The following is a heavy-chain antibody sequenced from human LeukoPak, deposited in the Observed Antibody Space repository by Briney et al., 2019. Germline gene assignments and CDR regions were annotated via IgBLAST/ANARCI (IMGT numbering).Heavy chain of an antibody. J-gene: IGHJ4*02. V-gene: IGHV1-18*01. CDR2: ISAYNGNT. Sequence: ASVKVSCKASGYTFTTYGITWVRQAPGQGLEWMGWISAYNGNTNYAQKLQGRVTMTTETSTSTAYMELRSLTSDDTAVYSCARRGTTVTIDYWGQGTLVTVSS. CDR1: GYTFTTYG. D-gene: IGHD4-17*01. CDR3: ARRGTTVTIDY.